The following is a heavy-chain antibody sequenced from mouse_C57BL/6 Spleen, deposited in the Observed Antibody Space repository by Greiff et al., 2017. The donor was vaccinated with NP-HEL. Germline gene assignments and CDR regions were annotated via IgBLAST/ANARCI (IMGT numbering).Heavy chain of an antibody. CDR2: IWSGGST. V-gene: IGHV2-2*01. D-gene: IGHD1-1*01. CDR3: ARNDYGSSYGYFDV. Sequence: VMLKQSGPGLVQPSQSLSITCTVSGFSLTSYGVHWVRQSPGKGLEWLGVIWSGGSTDYNAAFISRLSISKDNSKSQVFFKMNSLQADDTAIYYCARNDYGSSYGYFDVWGTGTTVTVSS. J-gene: IGHJ1*03. CDR1: GFSLTSYG.